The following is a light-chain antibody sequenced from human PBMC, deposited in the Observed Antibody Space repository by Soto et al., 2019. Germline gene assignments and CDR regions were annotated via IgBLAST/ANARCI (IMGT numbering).Light chain of an antibody. CDR2: YDS. J-gene: IGLJ3*02. Sequence: SYELTQPPSVSVAPGKTARITCGRNNIGSESVHWYQQRPGQAPVLVIYYDSNRPSGITERFSGSNSGNAANLSIRTVEAGDEADHYCHVWVSSSGQMVFGGGTILTL. CDR1: NIGSES. CDR3: HVWVSSSGQMV. V-gene: IGLV3-21*01.